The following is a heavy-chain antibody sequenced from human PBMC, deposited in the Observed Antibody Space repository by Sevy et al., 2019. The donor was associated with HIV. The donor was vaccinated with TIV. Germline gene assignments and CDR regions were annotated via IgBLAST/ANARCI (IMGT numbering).Heavy chain of an antibody. CDR2: MNPNSGNT. Sequence: ASVKVSCKASGYTFTSYDINWVRQATGQGLEWMEWMNPNSGNTGYAQKFQGRVTMTRNTSISTAYMELSSLRSEDTAVYYCARVGGSSGWYQYYFDYWGQGTLVTVSS. V-gene: IGHV1-8*01. D-gene: IGHD6-19*01. CDR1: GYTFTSYD. CDR3: ARVGGSSGWYQYYFDY. J-gene: IGHJ4*02.